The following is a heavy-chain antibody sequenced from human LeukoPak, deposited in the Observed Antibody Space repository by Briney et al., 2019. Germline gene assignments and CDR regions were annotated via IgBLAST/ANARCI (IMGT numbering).Heavy chain of an antibody. Sequence: SGGSLRLSCAASGFTFSSYAMSWVRQAPGKGLEWVSGITGSGSSTYYADSVKGRFTISRDNSKNTLYLQMNSLRAEDTAVYYCAKDLSSAYWGQGTLVTVSS. V-gene: IGHV3-23*01. D-gene: IGHD6-19*01. J-gene: IGHJ4*02. CDR2: ITGSGSST. CDR1: GFTFSSYA. CDR3: AKDLSSAY.